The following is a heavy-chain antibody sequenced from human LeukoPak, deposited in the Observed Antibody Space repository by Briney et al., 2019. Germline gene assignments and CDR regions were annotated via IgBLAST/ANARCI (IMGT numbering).Heavy chain of an antibody. CDR1: GGSISSGGYY. D-gene: IGHD3-3*01. CDR3: ARMGNDFWSGNFEY. J-gene: IGHJ4*02. Sequence: SETLSLTCTVSGGSISSGGYYWSWIRQHPGTGLEWNGYIYYSGSTYYNPYLKSRVTISVDTFKKQFSLKLSSVTAADTAVYYCARMGNDFWSGNFEYWGQGTLVPVSS. V-gene: IGHV4-31*03. CDR2: IYYSGST.